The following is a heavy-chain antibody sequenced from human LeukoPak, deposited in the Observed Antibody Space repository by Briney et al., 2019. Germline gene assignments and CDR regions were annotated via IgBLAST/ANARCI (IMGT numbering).Heavy chain of an antibody. CDR3: ARERDYGGTSVYFDY. V-gene: IGHV4-59*01. CDR1: GGSISSYY. Sequence: SETLSLTCTVSGGSISSYYWSWIRQPPGKGLEWIGYIYYSGSTNYNASLKSRVTISVDTSKNQFSLKLSSVTAADTAVYYCARERDYGGTSVYFDYWGQGTLVTVSS. J-gene: IGHJ4*02. CDR2: IYYSGST. D-gene: IGHD4-23*01.